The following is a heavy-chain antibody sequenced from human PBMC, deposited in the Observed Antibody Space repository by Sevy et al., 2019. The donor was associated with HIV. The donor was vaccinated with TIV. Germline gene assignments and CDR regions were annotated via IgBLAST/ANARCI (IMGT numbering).Heavy chain of an antibody. CDR3: AGARYDSSGSFDALDI. CDR2: IFRNFRGVDVT. CDR1: GFTFTSYA. D-gene: IGHD3-22*01. Sequence: GGSLRLSCTTSGFTFTSYAMNWVRQAPGKGLECVSTIFRNFRGVDVTYDADSVKGRFTISRDSSRNTLYLQMNSLRAEDTAVYYCAGARYDSSGSFDALDIWGQGTMVTVSS. V-gene: IGHV3-23*01. J-gene: IGHJ3*02.